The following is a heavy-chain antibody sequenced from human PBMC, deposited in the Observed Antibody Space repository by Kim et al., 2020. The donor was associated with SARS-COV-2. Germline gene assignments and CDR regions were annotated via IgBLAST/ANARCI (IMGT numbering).Heavy chain of an antibody. V-gene: IGHV1-2*02. CDR1: GYTFTGYY. J-gene: IGHJ5*02. CDR3: ARALAAAGYRWFDP. D-gene: IGHD6-13*01. Sequence: ASVKVSCKASGYTFTGYYMHWVRQAPGQGLEWMGWINPNSGGTNYAQKFQGRVTMTRDTSISTAYMELSRLRSDDTAVYYCARALAAAGYRWFDPWGQGTLVTVPS. CDR2: INPNSGGT.